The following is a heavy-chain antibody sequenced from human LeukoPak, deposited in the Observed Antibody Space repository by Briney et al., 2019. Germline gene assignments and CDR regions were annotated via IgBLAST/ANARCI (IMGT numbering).Heavy chain of an antibody. Sequence: GGSLRLSCAASGFTFSNAWMSWVRQAPGKGLEWVSGISGSGGSTYYADSVKGRSTISRDNSKNTLYLQMNSLRAEDTAVYYCARTVWFGELGIWGQGTMVTVSS. CDR2: ISGSGGST. D-gene: IGHD3-10*01. J-gene: IGHJ3*02. V-gene: IGHV3-23*01. CDR1: GFTFSNAW. CDR3: ARTVWFGELGI.